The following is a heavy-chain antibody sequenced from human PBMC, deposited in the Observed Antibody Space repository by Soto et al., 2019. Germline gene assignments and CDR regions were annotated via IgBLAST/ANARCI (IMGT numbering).Heavy chain of an antibody. Sequence: TLSLTCTVSGGSINTFYWSWVRQPAGKGLEWIGRIFSSGSTSFNPSLESRVAMSVDTSKNHFSLNLSSVTAADMAVYYCARKGSYSAYNFAHGIQLWSFDFWGQGALVTVSS. J-gene: IGHJ4*02. CDR3: ARKGSYSAYNFAHGIQLWSFDF. CDR1: GGSINTFY. V-gene: IGHV4-4*07. D-gene: IGHD5-12*01. CDR2: IFSSGST.